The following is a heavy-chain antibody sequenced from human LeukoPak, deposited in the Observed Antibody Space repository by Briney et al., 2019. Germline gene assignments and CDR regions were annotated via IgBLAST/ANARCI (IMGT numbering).Heavy chain of an antibody. J-gene: IGHJ5*02. Sequence: SETLSLTCTVSSGSISSSSYYWGWIRQPPGKGLEWIGSIYYSGSTYYNPSLKSRVTISVDTSKNQFSLKLSSVTAADTAVYYCARHAAGTIFGVVIIGENWFDPWGQGTLVTVSS. V-gene: IGHV4-39*01. CDR3: ARHAAGTIFGVVIIGENWFDP. D-gene: IGHD3-3*01. CDR2: IYYSGST. CDR1: SGSISSSSYY.